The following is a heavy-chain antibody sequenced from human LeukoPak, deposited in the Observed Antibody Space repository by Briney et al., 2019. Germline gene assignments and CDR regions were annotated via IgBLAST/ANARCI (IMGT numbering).Heavy chain of an antibody. Sequence: GRSLRLSCAASGFTFSSYAMHWVRQAPGKGLEWVAVILHDGSNKQYADSVKGRFTISRDNSKNTLYLQINSLRAEDTAMYYCATLSGDSHGYDYWGLGTLVTVSS. CDR2: ILHDGSNK. CDR3: ATLSGDSHGYDY. CDR1: GFTFSSYA. J-gene: IGHJ4*02. V-gene: IGHV3-30*03. D-gene: IGHD5-18*01.